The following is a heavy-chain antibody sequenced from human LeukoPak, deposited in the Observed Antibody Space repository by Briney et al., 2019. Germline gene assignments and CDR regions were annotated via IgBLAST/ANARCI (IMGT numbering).Heavy chain of an antibody. J-gene: IGHJ4*02. CDR3: AKGEGGTSFNYCFDY. V-gene: IGHV3-23*03. CDR2: IHNDAATT. D-gene: IGHD2/OR15-2a*01. Sequence: GASLRLSCAASGFGFGAYAMIWVRQAPGKGLEWVSLIHNDAATTYYADSVRGRFAVSRDNSKNTLYLEMNSLRAEDTAVYYCAKGEGGTSFNYCFDYWGQGTPVSVSS. CDR1: GFGFGAYA.